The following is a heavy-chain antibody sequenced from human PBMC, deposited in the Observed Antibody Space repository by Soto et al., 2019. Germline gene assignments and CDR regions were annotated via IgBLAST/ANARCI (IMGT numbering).Heavy chain of an antibody. CDR1: GYTFSTYG. CDR3: TRENIENSDGLYDAFDI. V-gene: IGHV1-18*01. CDR2: INPIKGDT. J-gene: IGHJ3*02. D-gene: IGHD2-15*01. Sequence: ASVKVSCKASGYTFSTYGITWVRQAPGQGLDWMGWINPIKGDTNSAAIFQDRVTMTTDTSTRTAYMELRSLKSDDTAVYYCTRENIENSDGLYDAFDIWGQGTTVTVSS.